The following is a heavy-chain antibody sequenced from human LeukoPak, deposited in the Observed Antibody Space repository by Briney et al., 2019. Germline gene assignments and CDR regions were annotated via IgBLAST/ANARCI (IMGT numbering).Heavy chain of an antibody. CDR3: AKEGYSYGWKPDAFDI. CDR1: GFTFSSYC. J-gene: IGHJ3*02. D-gene: IGHD5-18*01. Sequence: GGSLRLSCAASGFTFSSYCMHWVRQAPGKGLGWVAVISYDGSNKYYADSVKGRFTISRDNSKNTLYLQMNSLRAEDTAVYYCAKEGYSYGWKPDAFDIWGQGTMVTVSS. CDR2: ISYDGSNK. V-gene: IGHV3-30*18.